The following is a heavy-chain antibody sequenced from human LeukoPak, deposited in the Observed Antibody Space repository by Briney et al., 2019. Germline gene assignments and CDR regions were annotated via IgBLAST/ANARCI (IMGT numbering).Heavy chain of an antibody. CDR2: ISSSGSTI. CDR1: GFTFRSYE. J-gene: IGHJ5*02. Sequence: GGSLRLSCAASGFTFRSYEMNWVRQAPGKGLEGVSYISSSGSTIYYADSVKGRFTISRDNAKNSLYLQMNSLRAEDTAVYYCARVVRIVVVPAAIFHNWFDPWGQGTLVTVSS. V-gene: IGHV3-48*03. D-gene: IGHD2-2*01. CDR3: ARVVRIVVVPAAIFHNWFDP.